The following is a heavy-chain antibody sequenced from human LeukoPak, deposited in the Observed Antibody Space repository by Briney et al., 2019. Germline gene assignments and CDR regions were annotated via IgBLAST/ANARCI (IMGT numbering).Heavy chain of an antibody. CDR2: ISTGSSII. Sequence: PGGSLILSCDSSGFPFSTSGMRWVRRAPGKGLDWISYISTGSSIIHYADSVQGRFTISRDDGKNSLYLQMNSLRVEDTAVFHCVTDWPVWWGQGILVTVSS. D-gene: IGHD3-16*01. V-gene: IGHV3-48*01. J-gene: IGHJ4*02. CDR1: GFPFSTSG. CDR3: VTDWPVW.